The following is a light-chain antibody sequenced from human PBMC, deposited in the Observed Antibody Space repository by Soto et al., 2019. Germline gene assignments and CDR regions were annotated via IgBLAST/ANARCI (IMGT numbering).Light chain of an antibody. CDR2: GAS. V-gene: IGKV3-20*01. CDR1: QSVSSSY. J-gene: IGKJ4*01. CDR3: QPYGISPA. Sequence: EIVLTQSPGTLSLSPGERATLSCRASQSVSSSYLAWYQQKPGQAPRLLIYGASSSATGIPDRFSCSGSGTDFTLTISRLEPEAFAVYYCQPYGISPAFGGGTKVEIK.